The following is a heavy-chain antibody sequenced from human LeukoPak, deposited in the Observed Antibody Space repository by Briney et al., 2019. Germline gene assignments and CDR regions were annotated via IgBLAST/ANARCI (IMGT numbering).Heavy chain of an antibody. CDR3: ARGSSVYYGSGGFQH. D-gene: IGHD3-10*01. J-gene: IGHJ1*01. CDR1: GGSISSGGHS. CDR2: IYHSGST. Sequence: SETLSLTCAVSGGSISSGGHSWSWIRQPPGKGLEWIGYIYHSGSTYYNPSLKSRVTISVDRSKNQFSLKLSSVTAADTAVYYCARGSSVYYGSGGFQHWGQGTLVTVSS. V-gene: IGHV4-30-2*01.